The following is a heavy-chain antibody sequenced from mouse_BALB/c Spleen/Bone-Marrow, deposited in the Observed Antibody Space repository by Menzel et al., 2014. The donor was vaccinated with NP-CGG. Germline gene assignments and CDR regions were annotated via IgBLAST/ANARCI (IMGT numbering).Heavy chain of an antibody. V-gene: IGHV14-3*02. Sequence: DVKLVESGAELVKPGASVKLSCTASGFNIKDTYMHWVKQRPEQGLEWIGRIDSANGNTKYDPKFQGKATITADTSSNTAYLQLSSLTSEDTAVYFCARAYYGNYPYAMDYWGQGTSVTVSS. J-gene: IGHJ4*01. CDR1: GFNIKDTY. CDR2: IDSANGNT. CDR3: ARAYYGNYPYAMDY. D-gene: IGHD2-10*01.